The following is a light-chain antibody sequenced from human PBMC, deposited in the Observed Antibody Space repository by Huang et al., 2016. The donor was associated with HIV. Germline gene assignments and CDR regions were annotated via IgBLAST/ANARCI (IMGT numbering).Light chain of an antibody. J-gene: IGKJ1*01. V-gene: IGKV1-27*01. CDR3: QKYNSAPPT. Sequence: DIQMTQSPSSLSASVGDRVIITCRASQGISSYLAWYQQKPGEAPKLLMYDASTLQSGGPSRFSGSGSGTAFTLTISSLQPEDVATYYCQKYNSAPPTFGQGTKVEIK. CDR1: QGISSY. CDR2: DAS.